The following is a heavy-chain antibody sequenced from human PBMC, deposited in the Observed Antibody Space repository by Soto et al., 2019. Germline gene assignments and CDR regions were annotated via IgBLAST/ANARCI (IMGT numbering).Heavy chain of an antibody. CDR1: GFTFSSYS. J-gene: IGHJ6*03. D-gene: IGHD2-15*01. CDR3: ARAIAATPYYYYYMDV. Sequence: GGSLRLSCAASGFTFSSYSMNWVRQAPGKGLEWVSYISSSSSTIYYADSVKGRFTISRDNAKNSLYLQMNSLRAEDTAVYYCARAIAATPYYYYYMDVWGKGTTVTVSS. CDR2: ISSSSSTI. V-gene: IGHV3-48*01.